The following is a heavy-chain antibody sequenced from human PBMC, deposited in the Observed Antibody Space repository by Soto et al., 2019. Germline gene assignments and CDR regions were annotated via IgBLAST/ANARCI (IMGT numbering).Heavy chain of an antibody. CDR3: ATAKQQLVFSGMDV. V-gene: IGHV1-24*01. D-gene: IGHD6-13*01. J-gene: IGHJ6*02. Sequence: ASVKVSCKVSGYTLTELSMHWVRQAPGKGLEWMGGFDPEDGETIYAQKFQGRVTMTEDTSTDTAYMELSSLRSEDTAVYYCATAKQQLVFSGMDVWGQGTTVTVSS. CDR1: GYTLTELS. CDR2: FDPEDGET.